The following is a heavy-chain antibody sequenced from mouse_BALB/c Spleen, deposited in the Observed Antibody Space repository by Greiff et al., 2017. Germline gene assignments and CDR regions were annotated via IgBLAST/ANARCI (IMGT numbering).Heavy chain of an antibody. CDR1: GYTFTSYW. CDR2: IYPGNSDT. Sequence: EVQLQQSGTVLARPGASVKMSCKASGYTFTSYWMHWVKQRPGQGLEWIGAIYPGNSDTSYNQKFKGKAKLTAVTSTSTAYMQLSSLTSEDSAVYYCARGEARRGTWFAYWGQGTLVTVSA. V-gene: IGHV1-5*01. J-gene: IGHJ3*01. CDR3: ARGEARRGTWFAY.